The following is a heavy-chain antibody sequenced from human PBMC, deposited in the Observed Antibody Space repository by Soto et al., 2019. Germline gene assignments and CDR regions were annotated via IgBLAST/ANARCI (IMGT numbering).Heavy chain of an antibody. D-gene: IGHD6-13*01. J-gene: IGHJ4*02. CDR3: AKGGGSSSWYYFDY. Sequence: GGALRLSFVASGFTFSSYSINWVRQAPGKGLEWVSSVSSRSTYIYYADSVKGRFTISRDNAKNSLYLQMDSLRAEDTAVYYCAKGGGSSSWYYFDYWGQGTLVTVSS. CDR2: VSSRSTYI. CDR1: GFTFSSYS. V-gene: IGHV3-21*01.